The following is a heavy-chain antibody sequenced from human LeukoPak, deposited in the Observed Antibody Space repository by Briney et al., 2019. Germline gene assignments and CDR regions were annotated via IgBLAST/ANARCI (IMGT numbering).Heavy chain of an antibody. Sequence: PGRSLRLSCAASGFTFSSYSMHWVRQAPGKGLEWVAVIWYDGSNKYYADSVKGRFTISRDNSKNTLYLQMNSLRAEDTAVYYCARGRRGSSWYLGWFDPWGQGTLVTVSS. CDR2: IWYDGSNK. J-gene: IGHJ5*02. D-gene: IGHD6-13*01. CDR3: ARGRRGSSWYLGWFDP. V-gene: IGHV3-33*01. CDR1: GFTFSSYS.